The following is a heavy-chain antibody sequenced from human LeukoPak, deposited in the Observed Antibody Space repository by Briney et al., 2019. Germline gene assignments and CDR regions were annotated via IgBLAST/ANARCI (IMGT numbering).Heavy chain of an antibody. V-gene: IGHV3-30*07. D-gene: IGHD2-8*01. CDR1: GFTFNAYA. CDR2: VANDGRDK. Sequence: GGSLRLSCAASGFTFNAYAMHWVRQAPGKGLEWVAVVANDGRDKQYADSMKGRFTISRDNSKNTLYLQMNSLRAEDTAVYYCARDCTNGVCYGTDFDYWGQGTLVTVSS. CDR3: ARDCTNGVCYGTDFDY. J-gene: IGHJ4*02.